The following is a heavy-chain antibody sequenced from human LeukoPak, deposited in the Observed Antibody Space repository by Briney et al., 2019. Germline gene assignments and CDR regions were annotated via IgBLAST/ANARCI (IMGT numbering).Heavy chain of an antibody. CDR1: GFTFSSYA. J-gene: IGHJ4*02. D-gene: IGHD6-19*01. CDR3: ARDRQWLVLGGFDY. V-gene: IGHV3-23*01. CDR2: ISGSGGST. Sequence: GGSLRLSCAASGFTFSSYAMSWVRQAPGKGLEWVSAISGSGGSTYYADSVKGRFTISRDNAKNSLYLQMNSLRAEDTALYYCARDRQWLVLGGFDYWGQGTLVTVSS.